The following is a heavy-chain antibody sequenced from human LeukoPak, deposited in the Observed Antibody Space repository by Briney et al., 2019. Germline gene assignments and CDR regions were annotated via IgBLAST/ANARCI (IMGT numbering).Heavy chain of an antibody. Sequence: GGSLRLSCAASGFTFSSYAMSWVRQAPGKGLEWVSAISGSGGSTYYADSVKGRFTISRDNSKNTLYLQMNSLRAEYTAVYFCAIYAEVYYYVDLWGTGTTVTVSS. D-gene: IGHD2-8*01. CDR3: AIYAEVYYYVDL. V-gene: IGHV3-23*01. J-gene: IGHJ6*03. CDR1: GFTFSSYA. CDR2: ISGSGGST.